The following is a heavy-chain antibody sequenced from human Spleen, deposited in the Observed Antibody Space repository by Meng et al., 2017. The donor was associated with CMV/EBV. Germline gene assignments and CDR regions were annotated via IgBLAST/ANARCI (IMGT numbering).Heavy chain of an antibody. CDR2: ISWNSGSI. V-gene: IGHV3-9*01. D-gene: IGHD5-12*01. CDR1: GFTFDDYA. Sequence: SLKISCAASGFTFDDYAMHWVRQAPGKGLEWVSGISWNSGSIGYADSVKGRFTISRDNAKNSLYLQMNSLRAEDTAVYYCARGYNGCRHWGQGTLVTVSS. CDR3: ARGYNGCRH. J-gene: IGHJ4*02.